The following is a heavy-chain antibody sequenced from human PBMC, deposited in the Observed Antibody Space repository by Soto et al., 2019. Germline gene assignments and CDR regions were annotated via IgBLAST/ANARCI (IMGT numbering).Heavy chain of an antibody. Sequence: GGSLRLSCVASGLTFSNYAMSWVRQAPGKGLEWVSGISGSGGTTYYADSVKGRFTVSRDNSKDTLNLQMNSLRAEDTAIYYCAKTPRQWLVYVDYWGQGTLVTVSS. D-gene: IGHD6-19*01. CDR2: ISGSGGTT. V-gene: IGHV3-23*01. CDR1: GLTFSNYA. J-gene: IGHJ4*02. CDR3: AKTPRQWLVYVDY.